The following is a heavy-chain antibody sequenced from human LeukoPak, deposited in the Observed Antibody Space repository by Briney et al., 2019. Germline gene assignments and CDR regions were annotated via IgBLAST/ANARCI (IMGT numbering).Heavy chain of an antibody. CDR3: ARTILGVVSPYYSYYYMDV. Sequence: SETLSLTCTVSGGSVSSGSYYWSWIRQPPGKGLECIGNIYYSGRTNHNPSLKSRVTISVDTSKNQFSLKLSSVTAADTAVYYCARTILGVVSPYYSYYYMDVWGKGTTVTVSS. J-gene: IGHJ6*03. CDR1: GGSVSSGSYY. D-gene: IGHD3-3*01. CDR2: IYYSGRT. V-gene: IGHV4-61*01.